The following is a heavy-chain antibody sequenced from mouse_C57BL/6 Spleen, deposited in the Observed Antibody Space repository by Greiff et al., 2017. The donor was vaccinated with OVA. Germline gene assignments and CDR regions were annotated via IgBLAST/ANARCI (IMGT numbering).Heavy chain of an antibody. Sequence: DVQLVESGGDLVKPGGSLKLSCAASGFTFRSYGMSWFRQTPDKRLEWVATISSGGSYTYYPDSVKGRFTISRANAKNTLYRKMSSLKSEDTAMYYCAREGYYYGSSSSAMDYWGQGTSVTVSS. CDR2: ISSGGSYT. V-gene: IGHV5-6*01. CDR1: GFTFRSYG. D-gene: IGHD1-1*01. CDR3: AREGYYYGSSSSAMDY. J-gene: IGHJ4*01.